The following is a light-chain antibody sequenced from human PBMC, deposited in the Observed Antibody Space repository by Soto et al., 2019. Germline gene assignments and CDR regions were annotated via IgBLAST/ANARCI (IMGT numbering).Light chain of an antibody. V-gene: IGLV1-40*01. J-gene: IGLJ1*01. CDR3: QYNDSIMSXLYV. CDR1: SSNIVVGYD. Sequence: VLTQAPSASWTPGQRVTISCTGSSSNIVVGYDVHWYQQFPGTAPRLLIFGNCNRPSWFPDRFSGSQSGTSASLAITGLQPEDEVDYYCQYNDSIMSXLYVIGTGT. CDR2: GNC.